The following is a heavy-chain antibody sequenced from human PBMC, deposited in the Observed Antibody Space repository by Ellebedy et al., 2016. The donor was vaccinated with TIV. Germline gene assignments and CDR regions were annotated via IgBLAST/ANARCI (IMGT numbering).Heavy chain of an antibody. Sequence: PGGSLRLSCAASGFTVTTNYMNSVRQAPGKGLDWAPVIFSAADGGETHYADSVKGRFTISRDSSKNTLYLQMNSLRDEDTAVYYCSRDAAGNGGKLDYWGQGALVTISS. CDR1: GFTVTTNY. D-gene: IGHD4-23*01. V-gene: IGHV3-53*01. CDR2: IFSAADGGET. J-gene: IGHJ4*02. CDR3: SRDAAGNGGKLDY.